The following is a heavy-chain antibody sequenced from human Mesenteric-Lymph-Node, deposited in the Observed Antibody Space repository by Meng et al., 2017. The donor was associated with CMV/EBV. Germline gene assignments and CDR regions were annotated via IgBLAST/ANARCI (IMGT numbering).Heavy chain of an antibody. CDR2: ISSSSYI. D-gene: IGHD1-26*01. CDR1: GFTFSSYS. J-gene: IGHJ4*02. Sequence: GESLKISCAASGFTFSSYSMNWVRQAPGKGLEWVSSISSSSYIYYADSVKGRFTISRDNAKNSLYLQMNSLRAEDTAVYYCARDAKWELPGYWGQGTLVTVSS. CDR3: ARDAKWELPGY. V-gene: IGHV3-21*01.